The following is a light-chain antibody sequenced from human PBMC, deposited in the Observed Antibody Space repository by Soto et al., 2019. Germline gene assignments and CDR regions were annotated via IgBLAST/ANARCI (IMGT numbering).Light chain of an antibody. J-gene: IGKJ1*01. V-gene: IGKV3-15*01. Sequence: EIVMTQSPATLSVSPGERATLSCRASQSVSNNLAWFQQRPGQGPRLLIYGASTRATGIPARFSGSGSGTDFTLTISSLQSEDFAVYYCQQYNDWPRTFGQGTKVE. CDR3: QQYNDWPRT. CDR2: GAS. CDR1: QSVSNN.